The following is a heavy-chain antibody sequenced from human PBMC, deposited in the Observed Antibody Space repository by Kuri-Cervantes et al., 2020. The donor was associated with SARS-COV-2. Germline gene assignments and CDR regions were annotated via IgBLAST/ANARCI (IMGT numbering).Heavy chain of an antibody. Sequence: GGSLRLSCAASGFTLSACDMHWVRQVTGKGLKWVSTIATSGDTYYLNSVKGRFTISRESARNSLYLQMNSLRVEDTAVYYCVREAPGSASGITSFDLWGRGTLVTVSS. CDR3: VREAPGSASGITSFDL. CDR2: IATSGDT. V-gene: IGHV3-13*01. CDR1: GFTLSACD. D-gene: IGHD3-10*01. J-gene: IGHJ2*01.